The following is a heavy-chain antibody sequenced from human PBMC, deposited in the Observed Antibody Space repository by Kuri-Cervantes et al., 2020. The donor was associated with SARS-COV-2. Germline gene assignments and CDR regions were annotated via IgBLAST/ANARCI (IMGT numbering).Heavy chain of an antibody. J-gene: IGHJ5*02. D-gene: IGHD3-10*01. CDR1: GGSISSVF. CDR2: IHYSGST. Sequence: SETLSLTCTISGGSISSVFWSWIRQPPGNGLEWIGYIHYSGSTNYNPSLKSRVTISVDTSKNQFSLKLSSVTAADTAVYYCARASGMYYYGSGSYYNLVSWFDPWGRGTLVTVSS. CDR3: ARASGMYYYGSGSYYNLVSWFDP. V-gene: IGHV4-59*01.